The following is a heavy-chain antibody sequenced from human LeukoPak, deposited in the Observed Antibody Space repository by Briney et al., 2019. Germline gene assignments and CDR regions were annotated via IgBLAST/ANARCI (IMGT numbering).Heavy chain of an antibody. CDR1: GGSISSHY. V-gene: IGHV4-59*11. Sequence: SETLSLTCSVSGGSISSHYWSWIRQPPGQGLEWIGYIYYSGSTKYNPSLKSRVTISVDTSKNQFSLKLSSVTAADTAVYYCARRSSVTSNDYWGQGTLVTVSS. D-gene: IGHD4-17*01. CDR3: ARRSSVTSNDY. CDR2: IYYSGST. J-gene: IGHJ4*02.